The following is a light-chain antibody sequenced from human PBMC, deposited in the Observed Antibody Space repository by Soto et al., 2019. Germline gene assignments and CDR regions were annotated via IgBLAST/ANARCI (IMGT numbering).Light chain of an antibody. CDR2: AAS. CDR1: QATSYS. J-gene: IGKJ5*01. CDR3: QSYNTARAT. V-gene: IGKV1-27*01. Sequence: DSQMTQSPSSLSTSMGDTVAITCRASQATSYSLAWYQQKPGQTPQLLIYAASTLQSGVPSRFSGSGSGTDFTLTISGLQPEDLATYYCQSYNTARATFGQGTRLEIK.